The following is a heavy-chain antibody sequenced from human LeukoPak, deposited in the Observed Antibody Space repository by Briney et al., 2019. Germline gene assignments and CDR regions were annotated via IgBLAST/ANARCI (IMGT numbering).Heavy chain of an antibody. CDR2: IYPGDSDT. Sequence: GESLKISCKASGYIFTNYWIGWVRPMPGKGLEWMGIIYPGDSDTQYSPSFQGQVTISADKSISTAYLQWSSLKASDTAMYYCARHLWFGDRWFDPWGQGTLVTVSS. CDR3: ARHLWFGDRWFDP. J-gene: IGHJ5*02. D-gene: IGHD3-10*01. CDR1: GYIFTNYW. V-gene: IGHV5-51*01.